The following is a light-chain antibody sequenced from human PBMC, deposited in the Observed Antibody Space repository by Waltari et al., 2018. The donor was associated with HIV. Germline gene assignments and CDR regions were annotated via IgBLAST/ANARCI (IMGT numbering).Light chain of an antibody. V-gene: IGLV1-51*01. CDR1: SSNIENNY. J-gene: IGLJ3*02. Sequence: QSVLTQPPSVSAAPGQKVTISCSGSSSNIENNYVSWYQQLPGTAPKLLIYDNNKRPSGIPDRSPGSKSGTSATLGITGLQTGDEADYYCGTWDSSLSAWVFGGGTKLTVL. CDR2: DNN. CDR3: GTWDSSLSAWV.